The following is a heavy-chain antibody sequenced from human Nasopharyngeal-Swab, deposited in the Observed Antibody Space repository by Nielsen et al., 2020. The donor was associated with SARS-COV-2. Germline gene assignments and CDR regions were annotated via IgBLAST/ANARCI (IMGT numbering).Heavy chain of an antibody. CDR1: GFTFTSYA. CDR2: ISGSGSST. CDR3: AKSSRSLDY. V-gene: IGHV3-23*01. D-gene: IGHD6-6*01. J-gene: IGHJ4*02. Sequence: GESLKISCSASGFTFTSYAMNWVRQAPGKGLEWVSGISGSGSSTYYADSVKGRFTISRDNSKNTLYLQMNSLRAEDTAVYYCAKSSRSLDYWGQGTLVTVSS.